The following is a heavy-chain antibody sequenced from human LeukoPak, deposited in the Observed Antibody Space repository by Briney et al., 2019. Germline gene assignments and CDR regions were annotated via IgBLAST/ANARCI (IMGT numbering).Heavy chain of an antibody. V-gene: IGHV4-59*08. D-gene: IGHD6-25*01. Sequence: SETLSLTCTVSGGPISNYYWTWIRQSPGQGLEWIGYVYNSGTTDYNPSLKSRLTISVDTSKNPFSLKLSSMTAADTAVYYCARSRGLAGAATVIDYWGQGTLVTVSS. CDR3: ARSRGLAGAATVIDY. CDR2: VYNSGTT. CDR1: GGPISNYY. J-gene: IGHJ4*02.